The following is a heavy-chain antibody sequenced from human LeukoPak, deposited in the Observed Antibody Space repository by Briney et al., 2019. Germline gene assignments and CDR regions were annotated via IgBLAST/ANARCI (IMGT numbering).Heavy chain of an antibody. V-gene: IGHV4-59*12. CDR2: IYYSGST. D-gene: IGHD6-19*01. J-gene: IGHJ4*02. Sequence: SETLSLTCTVSGGSISSYYWSWIRQPPGKGLEWIGYIYYSGSTNYNPSLKSRVTMSVDTSKNQFSLKLSSVTAADTAVYYCARESRAVAGWYYFDYWGQGTLVTVSS. CDR3: ARESRAVAGWYYFDY. CDR1: GGSISSYY.